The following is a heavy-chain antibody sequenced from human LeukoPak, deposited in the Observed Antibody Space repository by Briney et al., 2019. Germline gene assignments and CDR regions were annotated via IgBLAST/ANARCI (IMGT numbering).Heavy chain of an antibody. CDR3: ARVNINNWHSCDY. D-gene: IGHD1-1*01. J-gene: IGHJ4*02. Sequence: SGTLSLTCAVSGGSISSSNWWSWVRQPPGKGLEWIGEIYHSGSPNYNPSLKSRVTISVDKSRNHFSLNLSSVTAADTAVYYCARVNINNWHSCDYWGQGTLVTVSS. CDR2: IYHSGSP. V-gene: IGHV4-4*02. CDR1: GGSISSSNW.